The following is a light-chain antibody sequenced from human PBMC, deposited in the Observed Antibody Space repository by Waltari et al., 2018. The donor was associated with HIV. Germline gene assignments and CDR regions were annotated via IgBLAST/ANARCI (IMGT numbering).Light chain of an antibody. V-gene: IGLV1-47*01. J-gene: IGLJ2*01. CDR1: SSNIGSNY. CDR2: RNN. CDR3: ATWDDSLSVVV. Sequence: QSVLTQPPSASGTHGQRVTISCSGSSSNIGSNYVYWYQQLPGTAPKLLIYRNNQRPLGVPDRFSGSKSGTSASLAISGLRSEYEAYYYCATWDDSLSVVVFGGGTKLTVL.